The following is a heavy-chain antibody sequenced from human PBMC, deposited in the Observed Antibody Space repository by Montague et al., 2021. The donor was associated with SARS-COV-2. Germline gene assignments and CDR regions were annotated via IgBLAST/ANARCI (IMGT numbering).Heavy chain of an antibody. V-gene: IGHV3-66*01. Sequence: SLRLSCAASGFSVSTNYVNWVRRVPGKGLEWVSVLYNGENTYYADSVKGRFSIARDNSKNTLYLQMKSLRAEDTAVYYCTRSIGGFDPWGQGTLVSVSS. CDR3: TRSIGGFDP. CDR2: LYNGENT. CDR1: GFSVSTNY. J-gene: IGHJ5*02. D-gene: IGHD3-16*01.